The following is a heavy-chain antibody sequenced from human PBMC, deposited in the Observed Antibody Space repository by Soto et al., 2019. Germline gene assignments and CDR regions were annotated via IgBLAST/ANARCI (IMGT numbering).Heavy chain of an antibody. J-gene: IGHJ3*02. CDR2: IKPDGSGK. D-gene: IGHD3-22*01. CDR1: GFTFNTYW. V-gene: IGHV3-7*04. CDR3: ARGDYYDTSGPFSDAFDI. Sequence: EVQLVESGGGLVQPGGSLRLSCAASGFTFNTYWMSWVRQAPGKGLEWVANIKPDGSGKWYVDSVKGRFTISRDNAKNSLYLQMNSLRAEDTAVYFCARGDYYDTSGPFSDAFDIWGQGTMVTVSS.